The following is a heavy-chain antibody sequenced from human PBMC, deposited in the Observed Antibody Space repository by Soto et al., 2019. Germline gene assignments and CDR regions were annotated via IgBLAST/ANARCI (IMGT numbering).Heavy chain of an antibody. CDR1: GFTFSSYA. V-gene: IGHV3-23*01. J-gene: IGHJ4*02. CDR2: ISGSGGST. CDR3: AKNPGGSRGYSGYDGNYFDY. Sequence: GGSLRLSCAASGFTFSSYAMSWVRQAPGKGLEWVSAISGSGGSTYYADSVKGRFTISRDNSKNTLYLQMNSLRAEDTAVYYCAKNPGGSRGYSGYDGNYFDYWGQGTLVTVSS. D-gene: IGHD5-12*01.